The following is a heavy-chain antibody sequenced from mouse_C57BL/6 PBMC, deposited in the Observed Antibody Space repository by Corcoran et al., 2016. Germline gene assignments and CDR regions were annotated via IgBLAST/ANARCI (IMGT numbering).Heavy chain of an antibody. D-gene: IGHD1-1*01. Sequence: EVQLQQSGPELVKPGASVKISCKASGYTFTDYYMNWVKQSHGKSLEWIGDINPNNGGTSYNQKFKGKATLTVDKSSSTAYMELRSLTSEDSAVYYCARSLHYYGPYWYFDVWGTGTTVTVSS. CDR2: INPNNGGT. V-gene: IGHV1-26*01. J-gene: IGHJ1*03. CDR1: GYTFTDYY. CDR3: ARSLHYYGPYWYFDV.